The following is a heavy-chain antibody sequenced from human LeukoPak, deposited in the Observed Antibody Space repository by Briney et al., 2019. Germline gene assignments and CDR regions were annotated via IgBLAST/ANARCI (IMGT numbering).Heavy chain of an antibody. D-gene: IGHD4-17*01. Sequence: SETLSLTCAVSGGSISSSNWWSWVRQPPGKGLEWIGYIYYSGSTNYNPSLKSRVTISVDTSKNQFSLKLSSVTAADTAVYYCARDLGDYVYHAFDIWGQGTMVTVSS. CDR3: ARDLGDYVYHAFDI. CDR2: IYYSGST. J-gene: IGHJ3*02. V-gene: IGHV4-4*02. CDR1: GGSISSSNW.